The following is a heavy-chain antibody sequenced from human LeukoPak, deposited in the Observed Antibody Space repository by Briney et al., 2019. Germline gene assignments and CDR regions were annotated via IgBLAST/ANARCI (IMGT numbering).Heavy chain of an antibody. CDR2: IIPMFGTA. D-gene: IGHD3-10*01. Sequence: SVKVSCKASGGTFSNYVISWVRQAPGQGLEWMGGIIPMFGTANYAQKFQGRVTITTDEPTSTGYMEMSSLRSEDTAVYYCARGYYYGSETYWHTNWFDPWSQGNPVTVSS. V-gene: IGHV1-69*05. CDR3: ARGYYYGSETYWHTNWFDP. J-gene: IGHJ5*02. CDR1: GGTFSNYV.